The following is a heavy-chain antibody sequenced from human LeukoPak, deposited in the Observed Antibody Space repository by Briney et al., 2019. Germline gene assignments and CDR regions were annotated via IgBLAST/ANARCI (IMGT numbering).Heavy chain of an antibody. CDR1: GGSISSHY. V-gene: IGHV4-59*11. D-gene: IGHD1-7*01. Sequence: SETLSLTCTVSGGSISSHYWGWIRQPPGKGLEWIGYMYYSGSSNYNPSLKSRATISVDPSKSQFSLKLNSVTAADTALYYCAGSWGAGTTVYWGQGTLVTVSS. CDR2: MYYSGSS. J-gene: IGHJ4*02. CDR3: AGSWGAGTTVY.